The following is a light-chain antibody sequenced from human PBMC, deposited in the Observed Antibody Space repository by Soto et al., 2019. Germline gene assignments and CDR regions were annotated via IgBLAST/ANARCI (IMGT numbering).Light chain of an antibody. J-gene: IGKJ5*01. CDR1: LSVSSY. V-gene: IGKV3-11*01. CDR3: QQRSNWPIT. Sequence: EIVMTQSPATLSLSPGERATLSCRASLSVSSYLAWYQQKPGQSPRLLIYDASNRATGIPARFSGSGSGTDFTLTISSLEPEDFAVYYCQQRSNWPITFGQGTRLEIK. CDR2: DAS.